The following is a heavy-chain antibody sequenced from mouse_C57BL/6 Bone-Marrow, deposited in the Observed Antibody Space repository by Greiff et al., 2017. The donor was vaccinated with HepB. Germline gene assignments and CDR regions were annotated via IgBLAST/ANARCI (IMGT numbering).Heavy chain of an antibody. Sequence: EVKVVESGAELVRPGASVKLSCTASGFNIKDDYMHWVKQRPEQGLEWIGWIDPENGDTEYASKFQGKATITADTSSNTAYLQLSSLTSEDTAVYYCTTRQHTPEFAYGGQGTLVTVSA. CDR1: GFNIKDDY. CDR3: TTRQHTPEFAY. J-gene: IGHJ3*01. CDR2: IDPENGDT. D-gene: IGHD3-2*01. V-gene: IGHV14-4*01.